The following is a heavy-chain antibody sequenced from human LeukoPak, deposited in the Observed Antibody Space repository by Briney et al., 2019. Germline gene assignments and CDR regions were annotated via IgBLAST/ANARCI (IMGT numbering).Heavy chain of an antibody. CDR2: IIPIFGTA. CDR3: ARAPYRYCSSTSCLPRAFDI. J-gene: IGHJ3*02. Sequence: GASVKVSCKASGGTFSSYAISWVRQAPGQGLEWMGGIIPIFGTANYAQKFQGRVTITTDESTSTAYMELSSLRSEDTAVYYRARAPYRYCSSTSCLPRAFDIWGQGTMVTVSS. D-gene: IGHD2-2*01. V-gene: IGHV1-69*05. CDR1: GGTFSSYA.